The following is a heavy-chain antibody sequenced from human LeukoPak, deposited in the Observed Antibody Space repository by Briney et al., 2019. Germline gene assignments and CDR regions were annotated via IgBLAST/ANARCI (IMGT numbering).Heavy chain of an antibody. V-gene: IGHV4-30-2*01. D-gene: IGHD1-26*01. CDR2: IYHSGST. Sequence: PSQTLSLTCTVSGGSISSGGYYWSWIRQPPGKGLEWIWFIYHSGSTYYNPSLKSRVTISVDRSKNQFSLKLSSVTAADTAVYYCGRKSGSYYCLDSWGQGTLVTVSS. CDR3: GRKSGSYYCLDS. CDR1: GGSISSGGYY. J-gene: IGHJ4*02.